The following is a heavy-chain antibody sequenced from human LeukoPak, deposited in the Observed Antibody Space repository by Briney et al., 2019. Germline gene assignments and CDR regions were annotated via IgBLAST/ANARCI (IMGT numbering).Heavy chain of an antibody. CDR3: AKNTSGTYLDY. Sequence: GGSLRLSCAASGFTFSSYAMSWVRQAPGKGLEWVSSISTNSGSTNYADSVKGRFTISRDNSKNMVYLQMNSLRSEDTAVYYCAKNTSGTYLDYWGQGILVTVSS. D-gene: IGHD1-26*01. V-gene: IGHV3-23*01. CDR2: ISTNSGST. J-gene: IGHJ4*02. CDR1: GFTFSSYA.